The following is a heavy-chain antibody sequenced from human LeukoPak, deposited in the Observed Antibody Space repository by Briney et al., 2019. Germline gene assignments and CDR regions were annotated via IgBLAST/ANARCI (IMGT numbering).Heavy chain of an antibody. CDR2: ISSSSSYI. CDR1: GFTFSSYA. CDR3: AREPYDSSGYYFDY. D-gene: IGHD3-22*01. J-gene: IGHJ4*02. V-gene: IGHV3-21*01. Sequence: GGSLRLSCAASGFTFSSYAMSWVRQAPGKGLEWVSSISSSSSYIYYADSVKGRFTISRDNAKNSLYLQMNSLRAEDTAVYYCAREPYDSSGYYFDYWGQGTLVTVSS.